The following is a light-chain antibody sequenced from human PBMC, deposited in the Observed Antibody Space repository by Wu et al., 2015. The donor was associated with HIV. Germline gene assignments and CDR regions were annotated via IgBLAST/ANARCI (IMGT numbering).Light chain of an antibody. Sequence: ETVMTQSPATLSVSPGEGATLSCRASQRVGNNFAWYQQKPGRAPRLLIFGTSTRATGIPDRFSGSGSGTQFTLTISRLQSEDFAIYYCQQYNNWPPTFGQGTKVEIK. CDR3: QQYNNWPPT. V-gene: IGKV3-15*01. CDR1: QRVGNN. J-gene: IGKJ1*01. CDR2: GTS.